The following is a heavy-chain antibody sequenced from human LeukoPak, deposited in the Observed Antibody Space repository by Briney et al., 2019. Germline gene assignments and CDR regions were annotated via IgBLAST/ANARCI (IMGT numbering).Heavy chain of an antibody. CDR3: ASNGAMVRGGDAFDI. CDR2: MNPNSGNT. D-gene: IGHD3-10*01. V-gene: IGHV1-8*02. CDR1: GYTFTGYY. J-gene: IGHJ3*02. Sequence: ASVKVSCKASGYTFTGYYMHWVRQATGQGLEWMGWMNPNSGNTGYAQKFQGRVTMTRNTSISTAYMELSSLRSEDTAVYYCASNGAMVRGGDAFDIWGQGTMVTVSS.